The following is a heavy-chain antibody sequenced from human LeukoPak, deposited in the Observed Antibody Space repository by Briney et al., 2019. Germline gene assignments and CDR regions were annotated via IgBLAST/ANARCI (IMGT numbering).Heavy chain of an antibody. V-gene: IGHV4-30-2*01. CDR1: GGSISSGGYY. J-gene: IGHJ4*02. CDR3: ARPWGYSYGYDY. Sequence: SQTLSLTCTVSGGSISSGGYYWSWIRQPPGKGLEWIGYIYHSGSTYYNPSLKSRVTISVDRSKNQFSLKLSSVTAADTAVYYCARPWGYSYGYDYWGQGTLVTVSS. D-gene: IGHD5-18*01. CDR2: IYHSGST.